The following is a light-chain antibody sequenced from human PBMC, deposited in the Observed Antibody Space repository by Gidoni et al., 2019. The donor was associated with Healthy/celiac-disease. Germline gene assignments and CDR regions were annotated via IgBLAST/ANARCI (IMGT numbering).Light chain of an antibody. J-gene: IGKJ2*04. Sequence: EIVMTQSPATLSVSPGERATLSCRASQSVGSNLAWYQQKPGQAPRLLIYGASTRATGFPARFSGSGSGTEFTLYISSLQSEDFAVYYCQQYNDWRSFXQXTKLEIK. CDR2: GAS. V-gene: IGKV3-15*01. CDR1: QSVGSN. CDR3: QQYNDWRS.